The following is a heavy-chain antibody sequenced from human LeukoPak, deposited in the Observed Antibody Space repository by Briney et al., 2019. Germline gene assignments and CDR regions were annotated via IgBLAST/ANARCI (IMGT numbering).Heavy chain of an antibody. CDR2: FDPEDGET. CDR1: GYTLTELS. D-gene: IGHD5-12*01. J-gene: IGHJ4*02. CDR3: ATFVATQHYFDY. V-gene: IGHV1-24*01. Sequence: ASVKVSCKVSGYTLTELSMHWVRQAPGKGLEWMGGFDPEDGETIYAQKFQGRVTMTEDTSTDTAYMELSSLRSEDTAVYYCATFVATQHYFDYWGQGTLVTVSS.